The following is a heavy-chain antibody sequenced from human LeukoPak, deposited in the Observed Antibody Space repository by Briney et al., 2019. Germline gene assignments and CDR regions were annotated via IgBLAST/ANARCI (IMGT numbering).Heavy chain of an antibody. CDR2: ISGSGGST. Sequence: GGSLRLSCAASGFTFSSYAMSWVRQAPGKGLEWVSAISGSGGSTYYADSVKGRFTISRDNSKNTLYLQMNSLRAEDTAVYYCAKDLYDTHRSNGPYDYWGQGTLVTVSS. CDR3: AKDLYDTHRSNGPYDY. CDR1: GFTFSSYA. D-gene: IGHD5/OR15-5a*01. J-gene: IGHJ4*02. V-gene: IGHV3-23*01.